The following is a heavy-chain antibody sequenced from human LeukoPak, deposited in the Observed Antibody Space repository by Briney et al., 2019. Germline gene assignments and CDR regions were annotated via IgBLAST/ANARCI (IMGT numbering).Heavy chain of an antibody. CDR1: GYTFTSHY. Sequence: GASVKVSCKTSGYTFTSHYMHWVRQAPGQGLEWMGIINPVDGHTIYARKFQGRVTMTRDTSTTTVYMDLSSLRSEDTAVYYCARVDAASGSHFWDYWGQGTLVIVSS. D-gene: IGHD3-3*02. CDR2: INPVDGHT. V-gene: IGHV1-46*01. J-gene: IGHJ4*02. CDR3: ARVDAASGSHFWDY.